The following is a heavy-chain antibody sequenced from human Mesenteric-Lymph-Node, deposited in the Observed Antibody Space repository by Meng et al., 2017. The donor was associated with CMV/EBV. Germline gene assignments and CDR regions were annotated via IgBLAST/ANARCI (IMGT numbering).Heavy chain of an antibody. CDR3: ARDESLMIARGAFDY. CDR2: ISGTSGYK. Sequence: GGSLRLSCAASGFTFRDYSMNWVRQAPGKGLEWVSSISGTSGYKFYADSVKGRFTISRDNAKTSLYLQMNSLRAEDTAVYFCARDESLMIARGAFDYWGQGTLVTVSS. V-gene: IGHV3-21*01. CDR1: GFTFRDYS. J-gene: IGHJ4*02. D-gene: IGHD3-22*01.